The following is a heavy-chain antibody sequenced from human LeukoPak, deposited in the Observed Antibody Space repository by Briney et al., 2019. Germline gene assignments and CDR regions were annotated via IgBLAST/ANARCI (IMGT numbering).Heavy chain of an antibody. CDR2: IYYSGST. CDR3: ARQYSSSWFDY. Sequence: PSETLSLTCTVSGGSISSGGYYWSWIRQHPGKGLEWIGYIYYSGSTNYNPSLKSRVTMSVDTSKNQFSLKLSSVTAADTAVYYCARQYSSSWFDYWGQGTLVTVSS. J-gene: IGHJ4*02. CDR1: GGSISSGGYY. V-gene: IGHV4-61*08. D-gene: IGHD6-13*01.